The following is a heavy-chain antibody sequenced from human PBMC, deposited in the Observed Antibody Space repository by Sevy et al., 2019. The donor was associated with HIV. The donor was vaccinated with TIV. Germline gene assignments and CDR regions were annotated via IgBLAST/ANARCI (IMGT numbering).Heavy chain of an antibody. CDR1: EFTFSSYD. CDR3: ARADSSGCYDD. J-gene: IGHJ4*02. V-gene: IGHV3-13*01. D-gene: IGHD3-22*01. Sequence: GGSLRLSCAASEFTFSSYDTHWVRQATGKGLGWVSAIGTAGDTYYPGSVKGRFTISRENTKISLYLQINSLGVGDMAVYYCARADSSGCYDDWGQGTLVTVSS. CDR2: IGTAGDT.